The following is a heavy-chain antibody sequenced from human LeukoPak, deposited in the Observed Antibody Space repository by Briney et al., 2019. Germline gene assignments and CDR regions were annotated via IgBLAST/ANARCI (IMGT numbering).Heavy chain of an antibody. J-gene: IGHJ4*02. CDR2: ISGSGGST. V-gene: IGHV3-23*01. Sequence: GGSLRLSCAASGFTFSSYAMSWVRQAPGKGLEWVSAISGSGGSTYYADSVKGRFTISRDNAKNSLYLQMNSLRAEDTAVYYCARAQSYGLSYLDYWGQGTLVTVSS. CDR3: ARAQSYGLSYLDY. CDR1: GFTFSSYA. D-gene: IGHD5-18*01.